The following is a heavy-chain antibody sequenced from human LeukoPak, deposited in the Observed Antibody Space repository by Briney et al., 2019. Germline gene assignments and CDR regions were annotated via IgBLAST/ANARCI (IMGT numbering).Heavy chain of an antibody. J-gene: IGHJ4*02. CDR2: ISGSGGST. Sequence: GGSLRLSCAASGFTFSSYAMSWVRQAPGKGLECVSTISGSGGSTYYADSVKGRFTISRDNSKNTLYLQMNSLRAEDTAVYYCAKRDDSFPLFDSWGQGTLVTVSS. CDR3: AKRDDSFPLFDS. D-gene: IGHD1-1*01. V-gene: IGHV3-23*01. CDR1: GFTFSSYA.